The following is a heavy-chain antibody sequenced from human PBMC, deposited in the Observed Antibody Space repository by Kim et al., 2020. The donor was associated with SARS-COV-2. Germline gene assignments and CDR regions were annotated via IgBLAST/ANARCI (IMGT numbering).Heavy chain of an antibody. V-gene: IGHV3-33*01. J-gene: IGHJ4*02. CDR2: IWYDGSDK. Sequence: GGSLRLSCAASGFTFSSHGMHWVRQAPGKGLECVAVIWYDGSDKYYADSVKGRFTISRDNSKNTLYLQMNSLRAEDTAVYYCAREGSYGDYTGGFDYWGQGILVTVSS. CDR3: AREGSYGDYTGGFDY. D-gene: IGHD4-17*01. CDR1: GFTFSSHG.